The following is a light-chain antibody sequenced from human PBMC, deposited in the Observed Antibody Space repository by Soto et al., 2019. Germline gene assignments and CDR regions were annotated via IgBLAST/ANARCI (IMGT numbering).Light chain of an antibody. Sequence: IQMTQSPSTLSASVGDTVTITCRASESIYSWLAWYKQIPGKAPQLLIYKTSTLEGGVPSRFSGSGSGAEYTLSISSLQPDDFSTSYSQEYNTNARTFVQVTRV. CDR3: QEYNTNART. V-gene: IGKV1-5*03. J-gene: IGKJ1*01. CDR2: KTS. CDR1: ESIYSW.